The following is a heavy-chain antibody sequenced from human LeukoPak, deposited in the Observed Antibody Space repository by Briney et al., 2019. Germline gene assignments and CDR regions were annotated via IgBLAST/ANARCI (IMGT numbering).Heavy chain of an antibody. D-gene: IGHD6-19*01. CDR1: GFTFSSYS. V-gene: IGHV3-21*01. CDR2: ISSSGSYI. CDR3: ARDRGGSGWYDY. J-gene: IGHJ4*02. Sequence: GGSLRLSCAASGFTFSSYSMNWVRQAPGKGLEWVSSISSSGSYIYYADSVKGRFTISRDNAKNSLYLQMSSLRVEDTAVYYCARDRGGSGWYDYWGQGTLVSLST.